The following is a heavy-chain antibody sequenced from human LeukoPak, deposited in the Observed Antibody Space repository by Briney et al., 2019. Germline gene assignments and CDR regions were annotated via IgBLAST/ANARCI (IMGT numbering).Heavy chain of an antibody. CDR1: GFTFSSYA. V-gene: IGHV3-30-3*01. CDR2: ISYDGSNK. Sequence: PGGSLRLYCAASGFTFSSYAMHWVPQAPGTGLEWVVVISYDGSNKYYADSVKGRFTISRDNSKNSLYLQMNSLRAEDTAVYYCARSLVNYYYDSSDQADYWGQGTLVTVPS. D-gene: IGHD3-22*01. J-gene: IGHJ4*02. CDR3: ARSLVNYYYDSSDQADY.